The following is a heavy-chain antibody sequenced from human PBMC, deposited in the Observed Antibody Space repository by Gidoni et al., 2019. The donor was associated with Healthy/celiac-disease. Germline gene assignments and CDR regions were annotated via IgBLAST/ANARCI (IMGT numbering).Heavy chain of an antibody. D-gene: IGHD3-16*01. Sequence: QVPLVQSGAEVQKPGASAKLSCKASGYTFTSYAPHWLRQAPGQRLEWMGWINAGNGNAKYSQKFQGRVTITRDTSASTAYMELSSLRSEDTAVYYCARDLGEYGGHWGQGTLVTVSS. CDR2: INAGNGNA. V-gene: IGHV1-3*01. CDR1: GYTFTSYA. J-gene: IGHJ4*02. CDR3: ARDLGEYGGH.